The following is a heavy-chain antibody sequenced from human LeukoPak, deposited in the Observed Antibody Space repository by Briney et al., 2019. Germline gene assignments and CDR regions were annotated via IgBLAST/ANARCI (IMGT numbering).Heavy chain of an antibody. V-gene: IGHV1-69*04. CDR2: IIPILGIA. CDR3: ARGSESGSYYVHFDY. CDR1: GGTFSSYA. J-gene: IGHJ4*02. D-gene: IGHD1-26*01. Sequence: ASVKVSCKASGGTFSSYAISWVRQAPGQGLEWMGRIIPILGIANYAQKFQGRVTITADKSTSTAYMELSSLRSEDTAVYYCARGSESGSYYVHFDYWGQGTLVTVSS.